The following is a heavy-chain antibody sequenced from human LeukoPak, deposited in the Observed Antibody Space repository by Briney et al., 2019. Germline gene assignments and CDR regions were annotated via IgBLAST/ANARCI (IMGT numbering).Heavy chain of an antibody. D-gene: IGHD3-10*01. V-gene: IGHV3-9*01. CDR1: GFIFDDYA. CDR3: ARGRGPYGWFDP. CDR2: ISWNSGSI. Sequence: GGSLRLSCAASGFIFDDYAIHWVRQALGSGLEWVSGISWNSGSIDYADSVKGRFTISRDNAKNSLYLQMNSLRVEDTAVYYCARGRGPYGWFDPWGQGTLVTVSS. J-gene: IGHJ5*02.